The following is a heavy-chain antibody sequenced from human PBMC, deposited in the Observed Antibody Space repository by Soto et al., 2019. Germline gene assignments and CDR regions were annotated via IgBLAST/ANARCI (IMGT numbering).Heavy chain of an antibody. V-gene: IGHV4-34*01. J-gene: IGHJ4*02. D-gene: IGHD3-3*01. Sequence: QVQLHQWGAGLLKPSETLSLTCGVYNGSFMGYYWTWVRQPPGKGREWIGEINHFGSPNYNPSLKSRVAISIDTSKHQFSLSLRSLTAADTAVYYCASLNGGRFLDKGDYWGQGILVTVSS. CDR1: NGSFMGYY. CDR3: ASLNGGRFLDKGDY. CDR2: INHFGSP.